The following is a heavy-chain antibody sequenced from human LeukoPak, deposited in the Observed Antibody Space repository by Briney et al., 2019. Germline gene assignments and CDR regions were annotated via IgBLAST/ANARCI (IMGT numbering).Heavy chain of an antibody. D-gene: IGHD6-13*01. J-gene: IGHJ4*02. Sequence: GGSLRLSCAASGFTFSSYAMSWARQAPGKGLEWVSAISGSGGSTYYADSVKGRFTISRDNSKNTLYLQMNSLRAEDTAVYYCAKDRAKAAAGTYDYWGQGTLVTVSS. CDR3: AKDRAKAAAGTYDY. CDR2: ISGSGGST. CDR1: GFTFSSYA. V-gene: IGHV3-23*01.